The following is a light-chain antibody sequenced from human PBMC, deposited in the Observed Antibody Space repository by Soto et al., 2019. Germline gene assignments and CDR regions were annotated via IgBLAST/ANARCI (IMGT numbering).Light chain of an antibody. J-gene: IGKJ5*01. V-gene: IGKV3-15*01. CDR1: QSISSY. CDR3: QQHNNWPPIT. Sequence: EIVLTQSPATLSLPPGERATLSGRASQSISSYLAWYQQKPGQAPRLLMYGSSIRATGIPARFSGSGSGTEFTLTISSLQSEDFAVYYCQQHNNWPPITFGQGTRLETK. CDR2: GSS.